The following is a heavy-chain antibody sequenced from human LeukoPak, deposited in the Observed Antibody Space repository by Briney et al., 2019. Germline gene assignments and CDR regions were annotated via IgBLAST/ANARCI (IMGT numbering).Heavy chain of an antibody. CDR3: ARSGHCSGGSCYAGFAKY. J-gene: IGHJ4*02. V-gene: IGHV3-7*01. CDR2: IKQDGSDK. CDR1: GFTFSSYW. Sequence: PGGSLRLSCAASGFTFSSYWMSWVRQAPGKGLEWVANIKQDGSDKYYVDSVKGRFTISRDNAKNSLYLQMNSLRAEDTAVYYCARSGHCSGGSCYAGFAKYWGQGTLVTVS. D-gene: IGHD2-15*01.